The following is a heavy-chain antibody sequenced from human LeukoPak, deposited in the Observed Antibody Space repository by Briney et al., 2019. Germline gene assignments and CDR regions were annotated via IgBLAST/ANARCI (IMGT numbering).Heavy chain of an antibody. CDR2: ISAGGSIT. J-gene: IGHJ4*02. Sequence: GVSLRLSCEASGCAFSSFDMRWVRQAPGKGLEWVSAISAGGSITYYADSVKGRFTISRDNSENTLYLQMNSLRAEDTAVYYFAKRMASAGRTFDYWGQGTLVTVSS. D-gene: IGHD6-25*01. CDR3: AKRMASAGRTFDY. CDR1: GCAFSSFD. V-gene: IGHV3-23*01.